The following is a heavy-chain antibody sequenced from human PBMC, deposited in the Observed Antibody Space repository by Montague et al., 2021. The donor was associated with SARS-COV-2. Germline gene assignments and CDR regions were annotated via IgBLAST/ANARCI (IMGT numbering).Heavy chain of an antibody. CDR2: ISGSGSDT. Sequence: SLRLSCAASGFTFNSYGMIWIRQTPGKGLEWVSAISGSGSDTHYIYSVRGRFTISRDNSENSLYLQMDNLRVEDTAMYYCARDRGRSRWDWGQGTLVTVSS. J-gene: IGHJ4*02. V-gene: IGHV3-11*06. D-gene: IGHD6-13*01. CDR1: GFTFNSYG. CDR3: ARDRGRSRWD.